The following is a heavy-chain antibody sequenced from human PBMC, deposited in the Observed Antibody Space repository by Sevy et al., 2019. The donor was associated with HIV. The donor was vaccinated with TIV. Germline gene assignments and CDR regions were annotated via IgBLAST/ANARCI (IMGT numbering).Heavy chain of an antibody. CDR3: ARDRAYSALDY. V-gene: IGHV3-7*01. J-gene: IGHJ4*02. Sequence: GGSLRLSCAASGFTFSDSWMTWVRQAPGKGLERIAFINEDGSRLGYVDSVRGRFTISRENTKNSLYLQMNSLRAEDTAVYFCARDRAYSALDYWGQGTLVTVSS. CDR2: INEDGSRL. CDR1: GFTFSDSW. D-gene: IGHD5-18*01.